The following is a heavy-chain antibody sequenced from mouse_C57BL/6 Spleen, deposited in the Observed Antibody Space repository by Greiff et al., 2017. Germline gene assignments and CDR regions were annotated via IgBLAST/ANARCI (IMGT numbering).Heavy chain of an antibody. CDR3: ARSYGSSYDDY. D-gene: IGHD1-1*01. J-gene: IGHJ2*01. CDR2: INPNNGGT. V-gene: IGHV1-26*01. Sequence: VQLQQSGPELVKPGASVKISCKASGYTFTDYYMNWVKQSHGKSLEWIGDINPNNGGTSYNQKFKGKATLTVDKSSSTAYMELRSLTSEDSAVYYCARSYGSSYDDYWGQGTTLTVSS. CDR1: GYTFTDYY.